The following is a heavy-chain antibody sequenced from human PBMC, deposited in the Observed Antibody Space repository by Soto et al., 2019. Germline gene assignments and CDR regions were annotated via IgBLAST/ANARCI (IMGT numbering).Heavy chain of an antibody. D-gene: IGHD6-6*01. CDR3: AIEIASEYYFDY. Sequence: SVKVSCKASGGTFSSYAISWVRQAPGQGLEWMGGIIPIFGTANYAQKFQGRVRITADESTSTAYMELSSLRSEDTAVYYCAIEIASEYYFDYWGQGTLVTVSS. V-gene: IGHV1-69*13. CDR1: GGTFSSYA. CDR2: IIPIFGTA. J-gene: IGHJ4*02.